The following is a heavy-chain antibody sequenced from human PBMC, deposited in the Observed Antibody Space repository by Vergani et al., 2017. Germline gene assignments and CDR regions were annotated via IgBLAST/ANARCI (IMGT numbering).Heavy chain of an antibody. CDR3: ARFCARTMMTFGGAANWFDP. J-gene: IGHJ5*02. V-gene: IGHV4-59*01. D-gene: IGHD3-16*01. CDR1: GGSISSYY. Sequence: QVQLQESGPGLVKPSETLSLTCTVSGGSISSYYWSWIRQPPGKGLEWIGYIYYSGSTNYNPSLKSRVTISVDTSKNQFSLKLSSVTAADTAVYYCARFCARTMMTFGGAANWFDPWGQGTLVTVSS. CDR2: IYYSGST.